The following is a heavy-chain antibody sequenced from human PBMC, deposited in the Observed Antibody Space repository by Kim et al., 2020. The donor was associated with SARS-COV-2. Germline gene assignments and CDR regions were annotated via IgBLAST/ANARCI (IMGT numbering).Heavy chain of an antibody. D-gene: IGHD2-21*02. Sequence: GGSLRLSCAASGFTVSSNYMSWVRQAPGKGLEWVSVIYSGGSTYYADSVKGRFTISRDNSKNTLYLQMNSLRAEDTAVYYCARDSPPYCGGDCYDFGYGMDVWGHGTTVTVSS. CDR3: ARDSPPYCGGDCYDFGYGMDV. CDR2: IYSGGST. J-gene: IGHJ6*02. V-gene: IGHV3-53*01. CDR1: GFTVSSNY.